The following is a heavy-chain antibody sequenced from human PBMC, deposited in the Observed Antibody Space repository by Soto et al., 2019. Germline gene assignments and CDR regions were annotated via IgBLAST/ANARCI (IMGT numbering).Heavy chain of an antibody. D-gene: IGHD1-1*01. V-gene: IGHV1-18*01. CDR3: ARGRYGDY. Sequence: QVHLVQSGAEVKKPGASVKVSCKASGYTFTSYGITWVRQAPGQGLEWMGWISAHNGNTDYAQKAQGRVIVTRDNSTSTAYMELRTLRSDDTAVYYCARGRYGDYWGQGALVTVSS. CDR1: GYTFTSYG. CDR2: ISAHNGNT. J-gene: IGHJ4*02.